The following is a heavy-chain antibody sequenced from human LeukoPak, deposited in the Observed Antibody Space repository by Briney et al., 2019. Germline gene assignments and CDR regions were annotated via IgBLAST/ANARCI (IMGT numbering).Heavy chain of an antibody. CDR2: ISGSGGST. CDR1: GFTFSSYA. J-gene: IGHJ4*02. Sequence: GGSLRLSCAASGFTFSSYAMSWVRQAPGKGLEWVSAISGSGGSTYYADSVKGRFTISRDNAKNSLYLQMNSLRAEDTAIFYCAREGLTGTPDYWGQGTLVTVSS. CDR3: AREGLTGTPDY. V-gene: IGHV3-23*01. D-gene: IGHD1-1*01.